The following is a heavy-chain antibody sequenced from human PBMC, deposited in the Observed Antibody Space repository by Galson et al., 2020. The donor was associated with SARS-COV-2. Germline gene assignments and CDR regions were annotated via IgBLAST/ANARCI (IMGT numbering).Heavy chain of an antibody. CDR3: AIDVGWFGVPEND. V-gene: IGHV3-30*02. CDR2: IGVDGSHK. Sequence: GGSLRLSCVVSGFTFSSYGMHWVRQAPGQGLEWVTYIGVDGSHKSYADSVKGRFTVSRDNSKSTLFLQMNSLTTEDTAMYYCAIDVGWFGVPENDWGQGTLVTVSS. D-gene: IGHD3-10*01. CDR1: GFTFSSYG. J-gene: IGHJ4*02.